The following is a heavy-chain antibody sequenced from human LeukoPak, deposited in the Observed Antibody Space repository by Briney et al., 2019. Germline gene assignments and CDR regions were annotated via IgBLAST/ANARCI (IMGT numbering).Heavy chain of an antibody. CDR1: GFTVSSDY. J-gene: IGHJ4*02. CDR3: ARGGSGAGRFDY. CDR2: VYSGGST. V-gene: IGHV3-66*01. D-gene: IGHD1-1*01. Sequence: GSLRLSCAASGFTVSSDYMSWVRHAPRKGLEWGSVVYSGGSTSYADSLNGRFTISRDNSKPTLYLQMNSLRTEDTAVYYCARGGSGAGRFDYWGQGTLVTVSS.